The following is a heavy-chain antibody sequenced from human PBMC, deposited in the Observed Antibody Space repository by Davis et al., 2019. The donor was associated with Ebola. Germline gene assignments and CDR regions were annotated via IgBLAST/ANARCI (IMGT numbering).Heavy chain of an antibody. Sequence: GGSLRLSCAASGFTFSTYYITWVRQAPGKGLEWVATIPHVGSEKYYVDSVYGRFTSSRDNAKNSVYLQMNSLRAEDTAVYYCAKDLVDYSTYDHYYYGMDVWGQGTTVTVSS. CDR1: GFTFSTYY. CDR3: AKDLVDYSTYDHYYYGMDV. CDR2: IPHVGSEK. V-gene: IGHV3-7*01. J-gene: IGHJ6*02. D-gene: IGHD4-11*01.